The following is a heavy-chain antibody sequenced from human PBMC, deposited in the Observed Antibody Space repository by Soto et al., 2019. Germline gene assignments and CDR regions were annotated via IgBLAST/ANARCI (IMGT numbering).Heavy chain of an antibody. CDR1: GFTFSNAW. J-gene: IGHJ6*03. CDR2: IKSKTDGGTT. D-gene: IGHD2-2*01. CDR3: TTVLRQYCSSTSCEYYMDV. V-gene: IGHV3-15*01. Sequence: GGSLRLSCAASGFTFSNAWMSWVRQAPGKGLEWVGRIKSKTDGGTTDYAAPVKGRFTISRDDSKNTLYLQMNSLKTEDTAVYYCTTVLRQYCSSTSCEYYMDVWGKGTTVTVSS.